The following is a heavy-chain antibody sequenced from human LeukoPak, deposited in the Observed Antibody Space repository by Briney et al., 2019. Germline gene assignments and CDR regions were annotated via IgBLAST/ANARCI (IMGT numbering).Heavy chain of an antibody. J-gene: IGHJ4*02. CDR1: GYTFTSYG. CDR3: ARYCTNGVCYWGGGDY. V-gene: IGHV1-18*01. Sequence: GATVKVSCKASGYTFTSYGISWVRQAPGQGLEWMGWISAYNGNTNYAQKLQGRVTMTTDTSTSTAYMELRSLRSDDTAVYYCARYCTNGVCYWGGGDYWGQGTLVTVSS. D-gene: IGHD2-8*01. CDR2: ISAYNGNT.